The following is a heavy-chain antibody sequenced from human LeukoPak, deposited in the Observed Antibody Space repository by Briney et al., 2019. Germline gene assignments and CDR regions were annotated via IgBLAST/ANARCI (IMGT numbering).Heavy chain of an antibody. CDR2: ISNNGGYT. CDR1: GFTYSTYW. V-gene: IGHV3-23*01. J-gene: IGHJ4*02. Sequence: PGGSLRLSCAASGFTYSTYWMHWVRQAPGKGLEWVSAISNNGGYTYYADSVQGRFTISRDNSKSTLYLQMNSLRAEDTAIYYCARSFDYWGQGTLVTVSS. CDR3: ARSFDY.